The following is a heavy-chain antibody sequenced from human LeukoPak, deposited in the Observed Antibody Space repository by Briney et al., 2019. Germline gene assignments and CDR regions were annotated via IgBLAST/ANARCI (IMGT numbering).Heavy chain of an antibody. CDR1: GGSFSGYY. CDR2: INHRGST. J-gene: IGHJ4*02. Sequence: SETLSLTCAVYGGSFSGYYWSGIRQPPGKGLEWIGEINHRGSTNYNPSLKSQVTISVDTSKNRFSLKLSSVTAADTAVYYCARGGYCSGGSCYSGTLDYWGQGTLVTVSS. D-gene: IGHD2-15*01. V-gene: IGHV4-34*01. CDR3: ARGGYCSGGSCYSGTLDY.